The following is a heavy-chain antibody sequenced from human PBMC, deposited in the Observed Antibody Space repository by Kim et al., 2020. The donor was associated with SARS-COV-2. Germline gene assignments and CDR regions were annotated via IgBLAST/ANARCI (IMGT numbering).Heavy chain of an antibody. Sequence: SVKVSCKASGGTFSSYAISWVRQAPGQGLEWMGGIIPIFGTANYAQKFQGRVTITADESTSTAYMELSSLRSEDTAVYYCARDAPRDSSGYSDYYYYGMDVWGQGTTVTVSS. J-gene: IGHJ6*02. CDR1: GGTFSSYA. CDR3: ARDAPRDSSGYSDYYYYGMDV. D-gene: IGHD3-22*01. CDR2: IIPIFGTA. V-gene: IGHV1-69*13.